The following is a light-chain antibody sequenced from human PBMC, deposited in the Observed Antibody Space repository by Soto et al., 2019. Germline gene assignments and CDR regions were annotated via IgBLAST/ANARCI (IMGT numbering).Light chain of an antibody. CDR1: SGSIVKNY. V-gene: IGLV6-57*04. Sequence: NFMLTQPHSLSASPGKTVTISCTRSSGSIVKNYVQWYQQRPGSAPTTVIYENDLRPSGVPDRFSGSIDTSSNSASLTISGLKTEDEADYYCQSYDNARMFGGGTKLTVL. CDR2: END. J-gene: IGLJ3*02. CDR3: QSYDNARM.